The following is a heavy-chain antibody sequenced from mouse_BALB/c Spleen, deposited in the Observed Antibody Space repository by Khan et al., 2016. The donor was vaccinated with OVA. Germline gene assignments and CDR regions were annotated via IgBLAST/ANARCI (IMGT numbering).Heavy chain of an antibody. V-gene: IGHV1S81*02. CDR1: GYTFTSYY. CDR3: TRSGYGSFAY. J-gene: IGHJ3*01. Sequence: VQLKQSGAELVKPGASVRLSCKASGYTFTSYYLYWVKQRPGQGLEWIGDINPSNGGTNFNEKFKTKATLTVDKSSSTAYTQLNSLTSEDSAVYYCTRSGYGSFAYWGQGTLVTVSA. D-gene: IGHD2-2*01. CDR2: INPSNGGT.